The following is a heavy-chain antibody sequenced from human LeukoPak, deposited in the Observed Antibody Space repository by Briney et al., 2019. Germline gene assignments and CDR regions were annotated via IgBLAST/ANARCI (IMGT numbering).Heavy chain of an antibody. J-gene: IGHJ3*02. Sequence: ASVKVSCKASGYTFTSYGISWVRQAPGQGLEWMGWINTNTGNPTYAQGFTGRFVFSLDTSVSTAYLQISSLKAEDTAVYYCARTDEVVSEAFDIWGQGTMVTVSS. V-gene: IGHV7-4-1*02. CDR2: INTNTGNP. CDR1: GYTFTSYG. D-gene: IGHD3-22*01. CDR3: ARTDEVVSEAFDI.